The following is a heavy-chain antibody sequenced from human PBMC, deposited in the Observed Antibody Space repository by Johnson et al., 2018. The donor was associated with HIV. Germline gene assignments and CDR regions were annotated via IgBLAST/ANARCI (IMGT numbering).Heavy chain of an antibody. J-gene: IGHJ3*02. V-gene: IGHV3-66*01. CDR1: GFTITNDY. CDR2: FYGGGDI. Sequence: VQLVESRGVLVQPGGSLRLSCAASGFTITNDYMSWVRQAPGKGLEWVSVFYGGGDIYYADSVKGRFFISRDISKNTLYLQLNNLRAEDTAVYYCAKGENDYGDYGLDAFDIWGQGTMVTVSS. CDR3: AKGENDYGDYGLDAFDI. D-gene: IGHD4-17*01.